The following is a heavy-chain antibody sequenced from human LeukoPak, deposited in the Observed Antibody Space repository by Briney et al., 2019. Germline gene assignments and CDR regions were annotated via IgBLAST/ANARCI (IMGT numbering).Heavy chain of an antibody. D-gene: IGHD3-3*01. Sequence: GGSLRRSCAASGFTFSSYWMSWVRQAPGKGLEWVANIKQDGSEKYYVDSVKGRFTISRDNAKNSLYLQMNSLRAEDTAVYYCARGPGAIFGVVIAKKNDYWGQGTLVTVSS. CDR2: IKQDGSEK. CDR1: GFTFSSYW. J-gene: IGHJ4*02. V-gene: IGHV3-7*01. CDR3: ARGPGAIFGVVIAKKNDY.